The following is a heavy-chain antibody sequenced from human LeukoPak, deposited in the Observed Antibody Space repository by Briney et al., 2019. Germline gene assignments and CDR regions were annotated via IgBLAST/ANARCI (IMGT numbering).Heavy chain of an antibody. CDR1: GGTFSIYA. J-gene: IGHJ4*02. V-gene: IGHV1-2*02. Sequence: ASVKVSCKASGGTFSIYAISWVRQAPGQGLEWMGWINPNSGGTNYAQKFQGRVTMTRDTSISTAYMELSRLRSDDTAVYYCARDRWSGYTYWGQGTLVTVSS. CDR2: INPNSGGT. CDR3: ARDRWSGYTY. D-gene: IGHD5-12*01.